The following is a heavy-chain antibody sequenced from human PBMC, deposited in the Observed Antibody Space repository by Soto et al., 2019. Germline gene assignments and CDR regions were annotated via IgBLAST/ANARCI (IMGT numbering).Heavy chain of an antibody. V-gene: IGHV4-59*01. J-gene: IGHJ5*02. CDR2: IYYSGST. D-gene: IGHD5-18*01. CDR1: GGSISSYY. Sequence: SETLSLTCTVSGGSISSYYWSWIRQPPGKGLEWIGYIYYSGSTNYNPSLKSRVTISVDTSKNQFSLKLSSVTAADTAVYYCARIFGYSYGYRPREEYNWFDPWGQGTLVTVSS. CDR3: ARIFGYSYGYRPREEYNWFDP.